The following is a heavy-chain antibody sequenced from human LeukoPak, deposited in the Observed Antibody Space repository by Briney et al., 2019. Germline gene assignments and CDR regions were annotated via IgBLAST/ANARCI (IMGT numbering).Heavy chain of an antibody. CDR1: GFTFSSYA. J-gene: IGHJ4*02. D-gene: IGHD3-22*01. CDR3: VRESSGYFDY. V-gene: IGHV3-23*01. Sequence: GGSLRLSCAASGFTFSSYAMSWVRQAPGKGLGWVSAISGSGGSTYYADSVKGRFTISRDNSKNTLYLQMNSLRAEDTAVYYCVRESSGYFDYWGQGSLVTVSS. CDR2: ISGSGGST.